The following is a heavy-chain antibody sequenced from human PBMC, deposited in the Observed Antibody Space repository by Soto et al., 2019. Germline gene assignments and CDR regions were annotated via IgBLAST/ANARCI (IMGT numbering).Heavy chain of an antibody. Sequence: QVQLQESGPGLVKPSQTLSLTCTVSGGSITSSGYYWSWIRQHPGEGLEWIGFTSNSGSTSYNPSPKGWISISINTSSNQFPLNLEFGDAPGPGVFYLGGGGGSTKVDYWGQGTLVTVSP. D-gene: IGHD3-16*01. CDR3: GGGGGSTKVDY. CDR2: TSNSGST. V-gene: IGHV4-31*03. CDR1: GGSITSSGYY. J-gene: IGHJ4*02.